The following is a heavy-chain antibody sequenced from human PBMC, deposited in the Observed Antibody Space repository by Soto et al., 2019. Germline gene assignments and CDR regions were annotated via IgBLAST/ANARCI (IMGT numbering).Heavy chain of an antibody. Sequence: QVQLQESGPGLVKPSGTLSLTCAVSGGSISSSNWWSWVRQPPGKGLEWIGEINHSGSTNYNPSLRSRVTISVDTSKNQFSLKLSSVTAADTAVYYCARGRSMGAYYDILTGYYTRLHPGGMDVWGQGTTVTVSS. CDR3: ARGRSMGAYYDILTGYYTRLHPGGMDV. J-gene: IGHJ6*02. D-gene: IGHD3-9*01. V-gene: IGHV4-4*02. CDR1: GGSISSSNW. CDR2: INHSGST.